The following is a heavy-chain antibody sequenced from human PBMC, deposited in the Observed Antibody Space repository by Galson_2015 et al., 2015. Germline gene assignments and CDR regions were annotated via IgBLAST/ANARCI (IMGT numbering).Heavy chain of an antibody. CDR2: INAGNGDR. J-gene: IGHJ3*02. CDR1: GYTFTTYA. V-gene: IGHV1-3*01. CDR3: ARGCTSTTWCAFDI. D-gene: IGHD2-2*01. Sequence: SVKVSCKASGYTFTTYAMHWVRQAPGQRLEWMGWINAGNGDRKYSQKLQGRLTFARDTSASIAYMELSSLRSEDTAVYYCARGCTSTTWCAFDIWGQGTMVTVSS.